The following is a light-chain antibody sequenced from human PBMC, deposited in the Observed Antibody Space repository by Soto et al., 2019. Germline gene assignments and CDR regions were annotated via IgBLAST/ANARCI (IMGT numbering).Light chain of an antibody. V-gene: IGKV1-12*01. CDR3: QQSKSFPLT. Sequence: DLQMTQSPSSVSASVGDRVTITCRASQDINSWLTWYQQKPGKAPKVLIYIASRLQPGVPSRFRGRGSGTDFSLTISNLQPEDFAPYFCQQSKSFPLTFGGGTKVEIK. CDR2: IAS. J-gene: IGKJ4*01. CDR1: QDINSW.